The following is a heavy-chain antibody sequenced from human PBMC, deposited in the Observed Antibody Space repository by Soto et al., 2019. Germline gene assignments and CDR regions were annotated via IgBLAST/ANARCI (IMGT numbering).Heavy chain of an antibody. V-gene: IGHV3-21*01. J-gene: IGHJ5*02. CDR1: GFTFGSFT. Sequence: GGSLRLSCAPSGFTFGSFTMNWVRKAPGTGLGWVSTISSNSAYIYYTDALMGSFTISRDNAKNSLHLQMNSLRAGDTAVYYGTRGASRVGSARVLFVPWGPEALVTVAS. CDR3: TRGASRVGSARVLFVP. CDR2: ISSNSAYI. D-gene: IGHD6-25*01.